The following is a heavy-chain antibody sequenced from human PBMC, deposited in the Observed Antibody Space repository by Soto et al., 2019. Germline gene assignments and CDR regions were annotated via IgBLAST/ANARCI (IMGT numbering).Heavy chain of an antibody. Sequence: EVQLVESGGGLVQPGGSLRLSCAASGFTIGDYWMSWVRQAPGKGLEWVANIKQDGSEKYYVDSVKGRFTISRDSAKNSLYLQMNSLRGEDTAVHYCARTIVVVVPDNFDHWGQGTLVTVSS. V-gene: IGHV3-7*01. J-gene: IGHJ4*02. D-gene: IGHD3-22*01. CDR1: GFTIGDYW. CDR2: IKQDGSEK. CDR3: ARTIVVVVPDNFDH.